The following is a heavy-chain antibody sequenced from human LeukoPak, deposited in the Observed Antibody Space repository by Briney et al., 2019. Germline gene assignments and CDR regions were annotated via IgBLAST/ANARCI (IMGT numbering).Heavy chain of an antibody. CDR2: ISSGSGYI. CDR1: GFTFSNFW. V-gene: IGHV3-21*01. Sequence: GGSLRLSCAASGFTFSNFWMHWVRQVPGKGLEWVSSISSGSGYIYYADSVKGRFTISRDNAKNSLYLQMNSLRAEDTAVYYCARDSGSYYAFDYWGQGTLVTVSS. J-gene: IGHJ4*02. CDR3: ARDSGSYYAFDY. D-gene: IGHD1-26*01.